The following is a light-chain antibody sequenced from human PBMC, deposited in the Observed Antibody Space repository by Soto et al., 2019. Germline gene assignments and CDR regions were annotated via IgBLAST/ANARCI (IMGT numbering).Light chain of an antibody. CDR3: QQRSDWPLT. V-gene: IGKV3-11*01. J-gene: IGKJ4*01. CDR2: DAA. Sequence: EIALTQSQATLSLSPGERATLACRASQSVSGYLVWYQQKPGQAPRPLIFDAANRGTGIPARFSGSGSGTDFTLSIRSLEPEDFAVYYCQQRSDWPLTFGGGTKVEI. CDR1: QSVSGY.